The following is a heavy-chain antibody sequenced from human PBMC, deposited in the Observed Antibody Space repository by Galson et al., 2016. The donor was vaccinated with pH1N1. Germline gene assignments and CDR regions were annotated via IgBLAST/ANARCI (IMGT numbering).Heavy chain of an antibody. CDR3: ARQGGYKAGRGDFGAYDI. D-gene: IGHD5-12*01. CDR2: LYPADSHT. V-gene: IGHV5-51*01. CDR1: GYRFSNYW. Sequence: QSGAEVKKPGESLKISCKGSGYRFSNYWIGWMRQMPGKGLECMGILYPADSHTKYSQSFQGQVPISVDKSDSSAYLQWGGLKASDTAMYYCARQGGYKAGRGDFGAYDIWGQGTMVTVSP. J-gene: IGHJ3*02.